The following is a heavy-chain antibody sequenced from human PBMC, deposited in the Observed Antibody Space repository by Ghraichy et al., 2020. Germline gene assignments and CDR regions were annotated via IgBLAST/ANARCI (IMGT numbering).Heavy chain of an antibody. V-gene: IGHV1-18*01. CDR1: GYSFVSYG. J-gene: IGHJ5*02. CDR2: ITTKSGNT. CDR3: ARGVNWLDP. Sequence: ASVKVSCKASGYSFVSYGITWVRQAPGQGLEWMGWITTKSGNTQYAQNFQGRVVMTTETSTDTAYLELRSLRFDDTAGYYCARGVNWLDPWGQGTLVTVSS.